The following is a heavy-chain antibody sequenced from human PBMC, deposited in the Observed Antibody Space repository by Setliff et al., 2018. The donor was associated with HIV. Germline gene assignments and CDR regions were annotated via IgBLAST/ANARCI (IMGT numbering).Heavy chain of an antibody. V-gene: IGHV1-2*02. CDR1: GYIFSAYY. Sequence: ASVKVSCKTSGYIFSAYYVHWLRRAPGQGLEWMGWINYSNGDTNYAEKFQGRVTMTRDTSTSTVYMDLNRLTSDGTAVYYCALANIVSTARWNHWGRGTLVTV. CDR3: ALANIVSTARWNH. D-gene: IGHD3-16*02. J-gene: IGHJ5*02. CDR2: INYSNGDT.